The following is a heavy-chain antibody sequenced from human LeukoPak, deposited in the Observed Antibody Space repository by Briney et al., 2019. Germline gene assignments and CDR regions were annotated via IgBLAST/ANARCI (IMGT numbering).Heavy chain of an antibody. CDR3: ARELGYVSSGYLAGDAFDI. CDR1: GFTFSSYS. D-gene: IGHD3-22*01. V-gene: IGHV3-21*01. CDR2: ISSSSSYI. J-gene: IGHJ3*02. Sequence: RGSLRLSCAASGFTFSSYSMNWVRQAPGKGLEWVSSISSSSSYIYYADSVKGRFTIPRDNAKNSLYLQMNSLRAEDTAVYYCARELGYVSSGYLAGDAFDIWGQGTRVTVSS.